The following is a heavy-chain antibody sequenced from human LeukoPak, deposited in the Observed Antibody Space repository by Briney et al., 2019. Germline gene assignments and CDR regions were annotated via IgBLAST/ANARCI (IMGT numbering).Heavy chain of an antibody. V-gene: IGHV1-69*04. Sequence: GSSVKVSCKASGGTFSSYAISWVRQAPGQGLEWMGRIIPILGIANYAQKFQGRVTITADKSTSTAYMELSSLRSEDTAVYYCARGFSDYYDSSGKENTYGMDVWGQGTTVTVSS. CDR2: IIPILGIA. J-gene: IGHJ6*02. D-gene: IGHD3-22*01. CDR1: GGTFSSYA. CDR3: ARGFSDYYDSSGKENTYGMDV.